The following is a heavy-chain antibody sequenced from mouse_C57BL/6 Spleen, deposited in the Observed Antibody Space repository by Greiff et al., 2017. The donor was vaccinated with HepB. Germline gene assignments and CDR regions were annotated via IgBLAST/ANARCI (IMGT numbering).Heavy chain of an antibody. CDR1: GYAFSSSW. CDR2: IYPGDGDT. Sequence: VQLQQSGPELVKPGASVKISCKASGYAFSSSWMNWVKQRPGKGLEWIGRIYPGDGDTNYNGKFKGKATLTADKSSSTAYMQLSSLTSEDSEVYFCARDYGSSYPFAYWGQGTLVTVSA. J-gene: IGHJ3*01. V-gene: IGHV1-82*01. CDR3: ARDYGSSYPFAY. D-gene: IGHD1-1*01.